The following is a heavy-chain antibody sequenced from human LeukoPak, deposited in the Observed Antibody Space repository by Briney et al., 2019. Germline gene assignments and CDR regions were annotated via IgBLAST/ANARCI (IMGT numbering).Heavy chain of an antibody. CDR1: GFTFSGYS. V-gene: IGHV3-21*01. CDR3: ARDQWLQSDYYMDV. Sequence: GGSLRLSCAASGFTFSGYSMNWVRQAPGKGLEWVSFISISSSYIYYADSMKGRFTISRNNDKNSPYLQMNSLRAEDTAVYYCARDQWLQSDYYMDVWGKGTTVTVSS. J-gene: IGHJ6*03. D-gene: IGHD5-18*01. CDR2: ISISSSYI.